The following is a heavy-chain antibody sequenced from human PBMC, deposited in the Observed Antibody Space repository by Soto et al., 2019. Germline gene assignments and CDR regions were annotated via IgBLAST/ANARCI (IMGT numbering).Heavy chain of an antibody. D-gene: IGHD1-26*01. Sequence: QVQLVQSGAEVKKPGSSVKVSCKASGGTFSSYAISWVRQAPGQGLEWMGGIIPIFGTANYAQKFQGRVTITADESTSTAYMELSSLRSEDTAVYYCARGLHSGSYYPFDYWGQGTLVTVSS. CDR2: IIPIFGTA. V-gene: IGHV1-69*12. J-gene: IGHJ4*02. CDR3: ARGLHSGSYYPFDY. CDR1: GGTFSSYA.